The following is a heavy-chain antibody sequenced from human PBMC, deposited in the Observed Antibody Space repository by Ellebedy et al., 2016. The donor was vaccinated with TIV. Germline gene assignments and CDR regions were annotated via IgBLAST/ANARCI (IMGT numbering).Heavy chain of an antibody. CDR2: ISSSSSYI. Sequence: GGSLRLSXAASGFTFSSYSMNWVRQAPGKGLEWVSSISSSSSYIYYADSVKGRFTISRDNAKNSLYLQMNSLRAEDTAVYYCARASIDAFDIWGQGTMVTVSS. J-gene: IGHJ3*02. CDR1: GFTFSSYS. CDR3: ARASIDAFDI. D-gene: IGHD2-21*01. V-gene: IGHV3-21*01.